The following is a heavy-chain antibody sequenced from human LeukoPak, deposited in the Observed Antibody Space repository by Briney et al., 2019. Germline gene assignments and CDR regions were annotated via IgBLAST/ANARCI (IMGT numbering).Heavy chain of an antibody. CDR3: ARDQWLSYNWFDP. Sequence: ASVKVSCKASGYTFTDYYMHWVRQAPGQGLEWMGWINPNSGGTNYAQKFQGRVTMTRDTSISTSYMELSRLISDDTAVYYCARDQWLSYNWFDPWGQGTLVTVSS. CDR1: GYTFTDYY. CDR2: INPNSGGT. V-gene: IGHV1-2*02. J-gene: IGHJ5*02. D-gene: IGHD6-19*01.